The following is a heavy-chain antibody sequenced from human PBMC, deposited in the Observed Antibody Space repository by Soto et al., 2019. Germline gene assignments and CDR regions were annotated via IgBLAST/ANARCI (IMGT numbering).Heavy chain of an antibody. J-gene: IGHJ6*02. CDR1: GYTFTSYG. V-gene: IGHV1-18*01. CDR3: ARGKYSPPYYYYYGMDV. Sequence: QVQLVQSGAEVKKPGASVKVSCKASGYTFTSYGISWVRQAPEQGLEWLGWISAYNGNTNYAQKLQGRVTMTTDTSTSTAYMELRSLRSDDTAVYYCARGKYSPPYYYYYGMDVWGQGTTVTVSS. D-gene: IGHD5-18*01. CDR2: ISAYNGNT.